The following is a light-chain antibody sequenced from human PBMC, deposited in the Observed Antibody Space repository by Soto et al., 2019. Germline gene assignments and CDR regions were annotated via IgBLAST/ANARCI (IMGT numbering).Light chain of an antibody. CDR3: QQYNKWPRT. V-gene: IGKV3-15*01. J-gene: IGKJ1*01. CDR1: QSVSSN. Sequence: EIVMTQSPATLSVSPGERATLSCRASQSVSSNLAWYQQKPGQAPRLLIYGASTRATGIPARFSGSGSGTEFTLTMSSLQSEDFAVYYCQQYNKWPRTVGQGTKVDSK. CDR2: GAS.